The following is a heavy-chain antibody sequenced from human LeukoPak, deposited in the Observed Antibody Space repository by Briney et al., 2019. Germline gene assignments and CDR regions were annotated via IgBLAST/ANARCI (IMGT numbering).Heavy chain of an antibody. J-gene: IGHJ6*03. V-gene: IGHV4-61*02. CDR1: GGSISSGSYY. CDR3: ARVGVDIVVVPAATYYYYYYMDV. CDR2: IYTSGST. Sequence: SETLSLTCTVSGGSISSGSYYWSWIRQPAGKGREWIGRIYTSGSTNYNPAINSRVTISVDTSKNQFSLKLSSVTAPDTAVYYRARVGVDIVVVPAATYYYYYYMDVWGKGTTVTVSS. D-gene: IGHD2-2*01.